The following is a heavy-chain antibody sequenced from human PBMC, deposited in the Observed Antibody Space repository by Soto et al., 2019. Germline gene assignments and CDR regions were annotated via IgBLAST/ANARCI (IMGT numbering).Heavy chain of an antibody. CDR3: AKYFVTGGSLTGIFDY. CDR2: ISWDGGRT. V-gene: IGHV3-43*01. J-gene: IGHJ4*02. CDR1: GFTFADYR. D-gene: IGHD2-15*01. Sequence: PGGSLRLSCAASGFTFADYRMPWVRKAPGKGLGWVSLISWDGGRTYYADSVKGRFAISRENSKKSLYLQMNSLRPENTALYTFAKYFVTGGSLTGIFDYWGQGTLVTVSS.